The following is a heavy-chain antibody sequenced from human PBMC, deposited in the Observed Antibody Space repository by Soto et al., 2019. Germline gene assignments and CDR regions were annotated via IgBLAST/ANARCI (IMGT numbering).Heavy chain of an antibody. D-gene: IGHD3-10*01. Sequence: GASLKVSCKASGYTFTGFYVHWVRQAPRQGLEWMGWINPRNGDKILAQKFEGRVTLTRDTSVTTAYLDLSSLNSDDTAVYYCARGPFGDSPIDFWGPGTVVTVSS. V-gene: IGHV1-2*02. CDR1: GYTFTGFY. CDR3: ARGPFGDSPIDF. CDR2: INPRNGDK. J-gene: IGHJ3*01.